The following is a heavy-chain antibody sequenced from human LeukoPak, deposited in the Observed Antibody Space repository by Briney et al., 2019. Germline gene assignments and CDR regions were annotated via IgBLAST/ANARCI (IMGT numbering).Heavy chain of an antibody. V-gene: IGHV5-51*01. D-gene: IGHD2-15*01. J-gene: IGHJ5*02. Sequence: GESLKISCEGSGYSFTNYWIGWVRQMPGKGLEWMGMIYPGDSDTRYSPSFQGQVTFSADKSINTAYLQWSGLKASDTAMYYCARLGEDLAVGVAGYWFDPWGQGTLVTVSS. CDR2: IYPGDSDT. CDR1: GYSFTNYW. CDR3: ARLGEDLAVGVAGYWFDP.